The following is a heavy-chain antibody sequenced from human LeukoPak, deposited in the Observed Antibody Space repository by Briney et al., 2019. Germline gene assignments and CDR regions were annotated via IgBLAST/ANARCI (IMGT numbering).Heavy chain of an antibody. Sequence: ASVKVSCKASGYTFTSLYTHWVRQAPGQGLEWVGWINPTTGGTNSAQKFQGRVTMTTNTSISTAYMDLTSLRSDDTALYYCATIEVAWGQRTLVTVSS. V-gene: IGHV1-2*02. J-gene: IGHJ5*02. CDR2: INPTTGGT. D-gene: IGHD2-15*01. CDR3: ATIEVA. CDR1: GYTFTSLY.